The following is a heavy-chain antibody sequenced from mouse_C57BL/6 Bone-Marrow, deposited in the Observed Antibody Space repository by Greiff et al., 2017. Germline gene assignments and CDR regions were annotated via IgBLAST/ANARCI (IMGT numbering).Heavy chain of an antibody. Sequence: EVQLQQSGPELVQPGASVKISCTASGYSFTDYNMNWVKQTPGKSLEWIGEINPNYGTTSSNQKVKGKATLTVDQSYSTAYMQLNSLTAEDSAVYYCASGITGDAMDYWGQGTSVTVSS. CDR3: ASGITGDAMDY. J-gene: IGHJ4*01. V-gene: IGHV1-39*01. CDR2: INPNYGTT. D-gene: IGHD2-4*01. CDR1: GYSFTDYN.